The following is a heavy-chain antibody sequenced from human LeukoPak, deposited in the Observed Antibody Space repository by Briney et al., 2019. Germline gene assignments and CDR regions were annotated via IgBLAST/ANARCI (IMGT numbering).Heavy chain of an antibody. Sequence: PSETLSLTCSVSGGSISDYYWNWIRQPAGKGLEWIGRLYTSRNTDYNPSLKSRVTLSRDTSKNQFSLRLNSVTAADTAVYYCASSGWSHFDSWGQGTLVTVSS. CDR1: GGSISDYY. V-gene: IGHV4-4*07. CDR3: ASSGWSHFDS. CDR2: LYTSRNT. D-gene: IGHD6-19*01. J-gene: IGHJ4*02.